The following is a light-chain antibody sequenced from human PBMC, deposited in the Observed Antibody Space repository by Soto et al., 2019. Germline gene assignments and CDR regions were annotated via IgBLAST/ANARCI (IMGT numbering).Light chain of an antibody. V-gene: IGLV2-14*01. CDR1: SSDVGGYNY. J-gene: IGLJ2*01. Sequence: QSALTQPASVSGSPGQSITISCTGTSSDVGGYNYVSWYQQHPGTAPKLMIYDVSNRPSGVSNRFSGSKSGNTASLTISGLQAEDEADYYCSSYTSSRHVVFGGGTKLTVL. CDR2: DVS. CDR3: SSYTSSRHVV.